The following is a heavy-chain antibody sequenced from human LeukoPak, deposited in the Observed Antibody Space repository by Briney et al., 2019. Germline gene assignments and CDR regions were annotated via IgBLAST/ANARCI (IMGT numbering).Heavy chain of an antibody. J-gene: IGHJ6*03. CDR3: ARLSYYYGSGSYHPSAYYYYMDV. D-gene: IGHD3-10*01. Sequence: SETLSLTCTVSGGSISSSSYYWGWIRQPPGKGLEWIGSIYYSGSTYYNPSLKSRVTISVDTSKNQFSLKLSSVTAADTAVYYCARLSYYYGSGSYHPSAYYYYMDVWGKGTTVTVFS. CDR2: IYYSGST. V-gene: IGHV4-39*01. CDR1: GGSISSSSYY.